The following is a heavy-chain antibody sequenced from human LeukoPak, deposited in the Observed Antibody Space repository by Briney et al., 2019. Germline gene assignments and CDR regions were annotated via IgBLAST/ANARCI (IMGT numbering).Heavy chain of an antibody. CDR3: ARLTVTTKDAFDI. Sequence: GGALRLSCAASGFTFSSSEMNWVRQAPGKGLEWVSYIGSSDTTVHYADSVEGRFTISRDNAKNSLYLQMNSLRAEDTAIYYCARLTVTTKDAFDIWGQGTMVIVSS. V-gene: IGHV3-48*03. CDR2: IGSSDTTV. D-gene: IGHD4-17*01. CDR1: GFTFSSSE. J-gene: IGHJ3*02.